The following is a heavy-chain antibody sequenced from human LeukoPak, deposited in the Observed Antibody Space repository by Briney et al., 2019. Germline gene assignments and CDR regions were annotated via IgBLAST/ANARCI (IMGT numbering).Heavy chain of an antibody. Sequence: ASVKVSCKASGYTFTGYYMHWVRQAPGQGLEWMGWINPNSGGTNYAQKFQGRVTMTRDTSISTAYMGLSRLRSDDTAVYYCARVNYYDNAFDIWGQGTMVTVSS. CDR2: INPNSGGT. CDR3: ARVNYYDNAFDI. J-gene: IGHJ3*02. D-gene: IGHD3-22*01. V-gene: IGHV1-2*02. CDR1: GYTFTGYY.